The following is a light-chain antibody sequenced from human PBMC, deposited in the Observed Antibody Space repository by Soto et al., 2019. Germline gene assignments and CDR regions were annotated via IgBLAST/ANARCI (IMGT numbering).Light chain of an antibody. Sequence: DIQMTQSPASLSVSPGDRVTITCRASQGINNYLAWYQQKAGKVPELLIYAASTLQSGVPSRFSGSVSGTEFTLTISSLQSEDFAVYCWQQYNKWPLFGQGTKVDIK. CDR2: AAS. CDR3: QQYNKWPL. CDR1: QGINNY. J-gene: IGKJ1*01. V-gene: IGKV1-27*01.